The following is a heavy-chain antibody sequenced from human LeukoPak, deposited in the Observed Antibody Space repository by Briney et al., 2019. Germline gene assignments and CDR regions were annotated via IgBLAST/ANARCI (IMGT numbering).Heavy chain of an antibody. Sequence: GGSLRLSCVASGFTFSTYSLNWVRQAPGKGLEWVSSISGSSRYIYYADLVKGRFTISRDNAKNSLYLQMNSLRGEDTAVYYCARLMIALDYWGQGTLVTVSS. CDR2: ISGSSRYI. D-gene: IGHD3-22*01. CDR1: GFTFSTYS. J-gene: IGHJ4*02. CDR3: ARLMIALDY. V-gene: IGHV3-21*01.